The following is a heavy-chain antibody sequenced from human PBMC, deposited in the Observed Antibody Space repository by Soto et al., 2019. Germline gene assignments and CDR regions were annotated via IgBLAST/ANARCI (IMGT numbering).Heavy chain of an antibody. CDR3: ARDGDIVVVVAATSYYYYGMDV. D-gene: IGHD2-15*01. J-gene: IGHJ6*02. CDR1: GYTFTSYY. V-gene: IGHV1-46*01. CDR2: ITPSGGST. Sequence: ASVKVSCKASGYTFTSYYMHWVRQAPGQGLEWMGIITPSGGSTSYAQKFQGRVTMTMDTSTSTAYMELRSLRSDDTAVYYCARDGDIVVVVAATSYYYYGMDVWGQGTTVTVSS.